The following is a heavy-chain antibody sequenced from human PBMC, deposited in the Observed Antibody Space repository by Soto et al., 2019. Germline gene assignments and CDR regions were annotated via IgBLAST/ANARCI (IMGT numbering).Heavy chain of an antibody. CDR2: IGGSGANT. CDR3: ARTITGYFWAGAY. J-gene: IGHJ4*02. Sequence: EVQLSESGGGLAQPGGSLRLSWAASGFTFNMYARSWVRQAPGKGLEWVSGIGGSGANTDYEDFVKGRFTISRDNSKNTLYLQMDSLRAEDTAIYYCARTITGYFWAGAYWGQGTLVTVSS. D-gene: IGHD1-1*01. CDR1: GFTFNMYA. V-gene: IGHV3-23*01.